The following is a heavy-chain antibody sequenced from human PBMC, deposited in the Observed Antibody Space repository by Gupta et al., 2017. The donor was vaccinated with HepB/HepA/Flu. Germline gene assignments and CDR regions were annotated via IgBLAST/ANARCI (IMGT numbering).Heavy chain of an antibody. J-gene: IGHJ6*04. CDR3: ARELHERSIFVDV. D-gene: IGHD3-3*01. Sequence: EVQLVESGGGLVQPGGSLRLSCAASGFTFSSYWVHWVRQAAGKGLVWVSRINNDGGSTSYADSVKGRFTISRDNAKNTLYLQMNSLRAEDTAVYYCARELHERSIFVDVWGKGTTVTVSS. CDR1: GFTFSSYW. CDR2: INNDGGST. V-gene: IGHV3-74*01.